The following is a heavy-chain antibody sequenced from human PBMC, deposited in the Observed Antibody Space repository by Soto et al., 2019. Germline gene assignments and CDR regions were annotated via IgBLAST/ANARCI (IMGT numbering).Heavy chain of an antibody. CDR2: ISSSSSTI. D-gene: IGHD3-22*01. CDR1: GFTFSSYS. CDR3: ARDPGGNGDYYDSSGYFPNWFDP. J-gene: IGHJ5*02. Sequence: GGSLRLSCAASGFTFSSYSMNWVRQAPGKGLEWVSYISSSSSTIYYADSVKGRFTISRDNAKNSLYLQMNSLRAEDTAVYYCARDPGGNGDYYDSSGYFPNWFDPWGQGTLVTVSS. V-gene: IGHV3-48*01.